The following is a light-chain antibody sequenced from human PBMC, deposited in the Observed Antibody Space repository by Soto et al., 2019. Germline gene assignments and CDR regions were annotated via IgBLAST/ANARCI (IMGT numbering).Light chain of an antibody. Sequence: QFVLTQPASVSGSPGRPITFSCTGTSSDVGGYNYVSWYQQHPGKAPKLMIYEVSNRPSGVSNRFSGSKSGNTASLTISGLQAEDEADYYCSSYTSSSTYVFGTGTKVTVL. V-gene: IGLV2-14*01. J-gene: IGLJ1*01. CDR1: SSDVGGYNY. CDR3: SSYTSSSTYV. CDR2: EVS.